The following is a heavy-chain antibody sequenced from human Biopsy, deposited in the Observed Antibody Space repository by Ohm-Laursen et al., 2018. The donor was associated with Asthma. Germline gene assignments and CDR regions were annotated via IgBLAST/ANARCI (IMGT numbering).Heavy chain of an antibody. J-gene: IGHJ2*01. V-gene: IGHV4-39*02. CDR2: IYYSGRT. CDR1: GDAMSTSGSY. Sequence: TLSLTCIISGDAMSTSGSYWGWIRQSPGKGLEWIGSIYYSGRTYYNPSLESRVTISADTSKNHFSLKVTSVTAADTAVYYCARAVSSSSYWYFDLWGRGDLVTVSS. D-gene: IGHD6-6*01. CDR3: ARAVSSSSYWYFDL.